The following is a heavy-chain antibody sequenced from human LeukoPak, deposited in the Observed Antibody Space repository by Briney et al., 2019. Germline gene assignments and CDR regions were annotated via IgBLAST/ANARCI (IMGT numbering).Heavy chain of an antibody. CDR1: GGSFSGYY. CDR3: ARLGYYDSSGSAGY. Sequence: SETLSLTCAVYGGSFSGYYWSWIRQPPGKGLEWIGEINHSGSTNYNPSLKSRVTISVDTSKNQFSLKLSSVTAADTAVYYCARLGYYDSSGSAGYWGQGTLVTVSS. CDR2: INHSGST. V-gene: IGHV4-34*01. J-gene: IGHJ4*02. D-gene: IGHD3-22*01.